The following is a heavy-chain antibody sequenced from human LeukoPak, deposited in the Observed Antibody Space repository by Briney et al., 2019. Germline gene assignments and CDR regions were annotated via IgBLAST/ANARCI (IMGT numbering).Heavy chain of an antibody. V-gene: IGHV1-69*13. CDR2: IIPIVGTA. CDR3: ARGNDYGDYVVGYYYYGMDV. D-gene: IGHD4-17*01. J-gene: IGHJ6*02. CDR1: GGTFSSYA. Sequence: ASVKVSCKASGGTFSSYAISWVRQAPGQGLEWMGGIIPIVGTANYAQKFQGRVTITADESTSTAYMELSSLRSEDTAVYYCARGNDYGDYVVGYYYYGMDVWGQGTTVTVSS.